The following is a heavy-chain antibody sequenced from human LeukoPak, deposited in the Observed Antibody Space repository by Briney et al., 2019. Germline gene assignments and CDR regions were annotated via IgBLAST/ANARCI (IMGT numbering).Heavy chain of an antibody. Sequence: GGSLRLSCAASGFTVSSNYMSWVRQAPGKGLEWVSGISVSGGSTYYADSVKGRFTISRDNSKNTLDLQMNSLRAEDTAVYYCAKDLRTLSGSYWYYFDYWGQGTLVTVSS. CDR2: ISVSGGST. J-gene: IGHJ4*02. D-gene: IGHD1-26*01. CDR1: GFTVSSNY. V-gene: IGHV3-23*01. CDR3: AKDLRTLSGSYWYYFDY.